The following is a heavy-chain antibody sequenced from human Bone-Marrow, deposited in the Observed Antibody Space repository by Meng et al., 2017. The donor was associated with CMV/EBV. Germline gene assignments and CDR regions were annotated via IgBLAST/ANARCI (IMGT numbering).Heavy chain of an antibody. J-gene: IGHJ4*02. CDR1: GGSFSGYY. CDR3: ARPGTHY. Sequence: GSLRLSCAVYGGSFSGYYWSWIRQPPGKGLEWIGEINHSGSTNYNPSLKSRVTISVDTSKNQFSLKLSSVTAADTAVYYCARPGTHYWGQGTLVTVPS. CDR2: INHSGST. V-gene: IGHV4-34*01. D-gene: IGHD1-1*01.